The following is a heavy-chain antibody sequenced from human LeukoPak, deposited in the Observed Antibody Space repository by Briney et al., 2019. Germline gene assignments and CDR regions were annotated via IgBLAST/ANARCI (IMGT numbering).Heavy chain of an antibody. CDR2: ISSSSSYI. CDR1: GFTFSSYS. CDR3: ARLSSGWYLWFDP. V-gene: IGHV3-21*01. Sequence: PGGFLRLSCAASGFTFSSYSMNWVRQAPGKGLEWVSSISSSSSYIYYADSVKGRSTISRDNAKNSLYLQMNSLRAEDTAVYYCARLSSGWYLWFDPWGQGTLVTVSS. D-gene: IGHD6-19*01. J-gene: IGHJ5*02.